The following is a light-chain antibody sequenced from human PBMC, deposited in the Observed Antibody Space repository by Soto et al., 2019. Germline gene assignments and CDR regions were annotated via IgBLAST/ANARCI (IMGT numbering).Light chain of an antibody. CDR3: QQCGSSSWT. CDR2: GAS. CDR1: QSVSSSF. Sequence: EERATLSCRASQSVSSSFLAWYQQKPGQAPRLLIYGASSRATGIPDRFSGSGSGTDFTLTISRLEPEDFAVYYCQQCGSSSWTFGQGTKVDIK. J-gene: IGKJ1*01. V-gene: IGKV3-20*01.